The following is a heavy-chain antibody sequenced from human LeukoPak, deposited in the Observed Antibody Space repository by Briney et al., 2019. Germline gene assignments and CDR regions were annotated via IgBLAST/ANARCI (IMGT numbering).Heavy chain of an antibody. CDR1: GFTFSISA. J-gene: IGHJ4*02. CDR2: ISDSGGST. V-gene: IGHV3-23*01. CDR3: AKVSESNYDILTGYYTPYYFDY. D-gene: IGHD3-9*01. Sequence: GGSLRLSCAASGFTFSISAMSWVRQAPGKGLEWVSGISDSGGSTFYADFVKGRFTISRDNSKNILYLQMNSLRADDTAVYYCAKVSESNYDILTGYYTPYYFDYWGQGTLVTVSS.